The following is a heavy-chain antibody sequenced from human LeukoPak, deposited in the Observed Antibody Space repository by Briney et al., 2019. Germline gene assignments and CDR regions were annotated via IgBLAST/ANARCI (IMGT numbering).Heavy chain of an antibody. Sequence: GGSLRLSCAASGFTFSTYGVHWVRQTPGKGLEWVAVISYAGSNTYYADSVKGRFTISRDNSKNTLYLQMNSLRAEDTAAYYCAQDPGYCSGGSCYYFGYWGQGTLVTVSS. D-gene: IGHD2-15*01. CDR1: GFTFSTYG. CDR2: ISYAGSNT. V-gene: IGHV3-30*18. CDR3: AQDPGYCSGGSCYYFGY. J-gene: IGHJ4*02.